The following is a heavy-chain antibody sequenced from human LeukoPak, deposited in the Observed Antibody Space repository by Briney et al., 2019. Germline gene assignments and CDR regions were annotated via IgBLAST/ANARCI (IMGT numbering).Heavy chain of an antibody. CDR2: INHSGST. V-gene: IGHV4-34*01. CDR1: GGSFSGYY. D-gene: IGHD2-2*01. J-gene: IGHJ3*02. Sequence: PSETLSLTCAVYGGSFSGYYWSWIRQPPGKGLEWIGEINHSGSTNYNPSLKSRVTISVATSKTQFSLKLSSVTAAATAVYYCARVEYCSSTSCYPSAFDIWGQGTMVTVSS. CDR3: ARVEYCSSTSCYPSAFDI.